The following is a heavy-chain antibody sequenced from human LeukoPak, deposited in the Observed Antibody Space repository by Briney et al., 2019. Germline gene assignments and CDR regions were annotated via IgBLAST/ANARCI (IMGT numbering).Heavy chain of an antibody. V-gene: IGHV4-34*01. CDR2: INHSGST. CDR1: GGSFSGYY. D-gene: IGHD2-2*01. Sequence: SETLSLTCAVYGGSFSGYYWSWIRQPPGKGLEWIGEINHSGSTNYNPSLKSRVTISVDTSKNQFSLKLSSVTAADTAVYYCARGYCSSTSCQYYGMDVWGQGTTVTVSS. CDR3: ARGYCSSTSCQYYGMDV. J-gene: IGHJ6*02.